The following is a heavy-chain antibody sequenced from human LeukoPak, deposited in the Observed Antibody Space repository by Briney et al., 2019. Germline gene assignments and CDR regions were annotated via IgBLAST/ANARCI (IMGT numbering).Heavy chain of an antibody. Sequence: ASVKVSCKASGYTFTGYYMHWVRQAPGQGLEWMGWIKADSGGTRYAQQFQGRVTMTRDTSISTAYMELSRLRSDDTAVYYCAMATYDSSGYYMYWGQGTLVTVSS. CDR2: IKADSGGT. CDR1: GYTFTGYY. D-gene: IGHD3-22*01. CDR3: AMATYDSSGYYMY. V-gene: IGHV1-2*02. J-gene: IGHJ4*02.